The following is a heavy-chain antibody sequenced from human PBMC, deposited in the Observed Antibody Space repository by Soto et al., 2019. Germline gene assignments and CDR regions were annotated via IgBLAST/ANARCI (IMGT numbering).Heavy chain of an antibody. V-gene: IGHV3-72*01. CDR3: AIETNHLYWYLVL. CDR2: TRNKANSYTT. J-gene: IGHJ2*01. CDR1: GFTFSDHY. Sequence: GGSLRLSCAASGFTFSDHYIDLLRQAPGKGLEWVGRTRNKANSYTTEYAASVKGRFTISRDDSKNSLYLQMNSLKTEDTAVYYCAIETNHLYWYLVLRGSGLLVTVFS.